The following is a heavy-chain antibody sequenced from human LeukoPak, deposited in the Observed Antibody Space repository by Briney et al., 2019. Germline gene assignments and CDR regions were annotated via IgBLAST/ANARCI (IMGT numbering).Heavy chain of an antibody. CDR3: ARVWFGEFNWFDP. CDR2: IYYSGST. D-gene: IGHD3-10*01. Sequence: SETLSLTCTVSGGSISSSSYYWGWIRQPPGKGLEWIGSIYYSGSTYYNPSLKSRVTISVDTSKNQFSLKLSSVTAADTAVYYCARVWFGEFNWFDPWGQGTLVTVSS. CDR1: GGSISSSSYY. V-gene: IGHV4-39*01. J-gene: IGHJ5*02.